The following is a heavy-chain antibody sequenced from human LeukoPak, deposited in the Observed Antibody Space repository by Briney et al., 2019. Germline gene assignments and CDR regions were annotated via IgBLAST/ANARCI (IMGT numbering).Heavy chain of an antibody. CDR1: GGSFSGYY. CDR3: ARGVYCSGGNCYLPLDS. CDR2: INHSGST. D-gene: IGHD2-15*01. Sequence: SETLSLTCAVYGGSFSGYYWSWIRQPPRKGLEWIGEINHSGSTNYSPSLQSRVTISVDTSKNQFSLKLSSVTAADTAVYYCARGVYCSGGNCYLPLDSWGQGTLVTVSS. V-gene: IGHV4-34*01. J-gene: IGHJ4*02.